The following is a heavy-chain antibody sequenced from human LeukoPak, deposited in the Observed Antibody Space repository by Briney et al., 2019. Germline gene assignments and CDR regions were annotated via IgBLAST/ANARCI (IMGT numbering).Heavy chain of an antibody. V-gene: IGHV3-23*01. CDR3: AKLPRIASDI. J-gene: IGHJ3*02. CDR2: ISSSGDNT. Sequence: GGSLRLSCAASGFTFSSFGMSWVRQAPGKGLEWVSAISSSGDNTWYADSVKGRFTISRDNSKNTLYLQMNSLRAEDTAVYYCAKLPRIASDIWGQGTMVTVSS. CDR1: GFTFSSFG.